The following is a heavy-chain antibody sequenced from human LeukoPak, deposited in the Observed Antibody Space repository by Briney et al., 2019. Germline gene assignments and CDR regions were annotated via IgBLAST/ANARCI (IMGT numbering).Heavy chain of an antibody. J-gene: IGHJ4*02. CDR1: GFTVSNNY. Sequence: GGSLRLSCAASGFTVSNNYMNWVRQAPGKGLEWVSLIYSGGTTYYADSVKGRFTISRDNSKNTLYLQMNSLRAEDTAVYYCARALYFRRFDYWGQGTLVTVSS. CDR3: ARALYFRRFDY. V-gene: IGHV3-66*01. CDR2: IYSGGTT. D-gene: IGHD2-2*02.